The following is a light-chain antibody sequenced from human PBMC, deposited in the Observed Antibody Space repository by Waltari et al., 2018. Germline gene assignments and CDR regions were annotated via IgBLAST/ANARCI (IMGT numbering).Light chain of an antibody. CDR2: WAS. Sequence: DFVMTQSPDSLALSLGERATINCKFSQSLLYSSDNKNYLAWYQQKPGQPPKLLIYWASNRESGVPDRFSGSASGTDFTLTISSLQADDVAVYYCQQYYTTPSFGQGTRLEIK. J-gene: IGKJ5*01. V-gene: IGKV4-1*01. CDR1: QSLLYSSDNKNY. CDR3: QQYYTTPS.